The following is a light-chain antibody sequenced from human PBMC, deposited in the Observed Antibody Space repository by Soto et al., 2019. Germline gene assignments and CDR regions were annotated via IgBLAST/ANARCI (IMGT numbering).Light chain of an antibody. CDR1: QSVSSSY. CDR3: QQYGSSXEVT. CDR2: GAS. Sequence: EIVLTQSPGTLSLSPGERATLSCRASQSVSSSYLAWYQQKPGQAPRLLIYGASSRATGIPDRFSGSGSGTDFTLTISRLEXEDFAVYYCQQYGSSXEVTFGPGTKVDIK. V-gene: IGKV3-20*01. J-gene: IGKJ3*01.